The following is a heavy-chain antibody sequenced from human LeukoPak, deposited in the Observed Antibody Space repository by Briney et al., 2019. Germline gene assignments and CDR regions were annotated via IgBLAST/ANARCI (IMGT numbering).Heavy chain of an antibody. D-gene: IGHD3-10*01. J-gene: IGHJ4*02. Sequence: GRSLRLSCAASGFTFSSYVMHWVRQAPGKGLEWVAIISYDGSNEYYADSVKGRFTISRDNSKNTLYLQMNSLRAEDTAVYYCAKDHGRDYYGSGRYDYWGQGTLVTVSS. CDR1: GFTFSSYV. V-gene: IGHV3-30*04. CDR2: ISYDGSNE. CDR3: AKDHGRDYYGSGRYDY.